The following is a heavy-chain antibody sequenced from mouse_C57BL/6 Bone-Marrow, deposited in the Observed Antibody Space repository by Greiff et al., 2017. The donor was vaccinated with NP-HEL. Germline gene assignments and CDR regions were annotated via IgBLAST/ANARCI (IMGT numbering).Heavy chain of an antibody. D-gene: IGHD2-3*01. CDR3: ARVNDGYPFAY. V-gene: IGHV2-9-1*01. J-gene: IGHJ3*01. CDR1: GFSLTSYA. Sequence: VKLMESGPGLVAPSQSLSITCTVSGFSLTSYAISWVRQPPGKGLEWLGVIWTGGGTTYNSALRSRLSISKDNSKSQVFLKMNSLQTDDTARYYCARVNDGYPFAYWGQGTLVTVSA. CDR2: IWTGGGT.